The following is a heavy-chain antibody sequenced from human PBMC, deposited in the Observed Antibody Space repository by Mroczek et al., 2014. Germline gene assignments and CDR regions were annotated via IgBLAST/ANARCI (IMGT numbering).Heavy chain of an antibody. CDR3: ARIRGGGLTDY. Sequence: QVQLVQSGPGLVKPSQTLFLICSVSGGSISSGGYYWSWIRQHPGQGLEWIGYFHYSGSTYYIPSLKSRITISLDTSKNQFSLELRSVTAADTAVYYCARIRGGGLTDYWGQGTLGHRLL. CDR1: GGSISSGGYY. CDR2: FHYSGST. D-gene: IGHD2-15*01. J-gene: IGHJ4*02. V-gene: IGHV4-31*03.